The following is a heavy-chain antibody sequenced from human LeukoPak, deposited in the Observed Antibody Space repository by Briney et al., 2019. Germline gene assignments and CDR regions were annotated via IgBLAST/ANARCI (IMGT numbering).Heavy chain of an antibody. CDR1: GFTFSTYA. V-gene: IGHV4-34*01. CDR2: INHSGST. J-gene: IGHJ4*02. CDR3: ARHFPRMYSSSSSDDY. D-gene: IGHD6-6*01. Sequence: GSLRLSCAASGFTFSTYAMNWIRQPPGKGLEWIGEINHSGSTNYNPSLKSRVTISVDTSKNQFSLKLSSVTAADTAVYYCARHFPRMYSSSSSDDYWGQGTLVTVSS.